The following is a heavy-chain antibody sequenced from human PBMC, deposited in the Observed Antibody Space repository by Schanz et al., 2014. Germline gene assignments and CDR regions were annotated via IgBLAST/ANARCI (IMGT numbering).Heavy chain of an antibody. J-gene: IGHJ4*02. CDR3: AKDLAAVGVFDY. Sequence: EVQLLESGGGMVQPGGSLRLSCAASGFTFSDHYMDWVRQAPGKGLEWVSALTGSGTTTYYADSVKGRFTISRDNSKNTLDLQMNSLRAEDTAIYYCAKDLAAVGVFDYWGQGSLVTVSP. CDR1: GFTFSDHY. CDR2: LTGSGTTT. D-gene: IGHD6-13*01. V-gene: IGHV3-23*01.